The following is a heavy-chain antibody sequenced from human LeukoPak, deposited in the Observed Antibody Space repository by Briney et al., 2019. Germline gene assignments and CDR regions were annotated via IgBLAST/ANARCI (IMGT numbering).Heavy chain of an antibody. V-gene: IGHV1-2*02. CDR1: GYTFTGYY. J-gene: IGHJ4*02. CDR2: INPNSGGT. Sequence: ASVTVSCKASGYTFTGYYMHWVRQAPGQGLEWMGWINPNSGGTNYAQKFQGRVTMTRDTSISTAYMELSRLRSDDTAVYYCARAASLYYDSSGYYSGGDYWGQGTLVTVSS. CDR3: ARAASLYYDSSGYYSGGDY. D-gene: IGHD3-22*01.